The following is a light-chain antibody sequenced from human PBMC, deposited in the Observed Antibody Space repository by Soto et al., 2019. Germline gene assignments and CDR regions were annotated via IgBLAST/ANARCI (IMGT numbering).Light chain of an antibody. CDR1: QSVNSN. J-gene: IGKJ5*01. CDR3: QQYSKWPIT. V-gene: IGKV3-15*01. CDR2: GIS. Sequence: EMVMTQSPAILSVSPGESATLSCRASQSVNSNYLAWYQQHPGQPPRLLISGISTRATGIPARFSGSGSGTEFSLTISSLQSEDFAVYYCQQYSKWPITFGQGTRLEIK.